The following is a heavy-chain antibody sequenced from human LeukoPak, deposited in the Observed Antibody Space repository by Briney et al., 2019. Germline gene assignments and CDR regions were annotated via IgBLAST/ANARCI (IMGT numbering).Heavy chain of an antibody. D-gene: IGHD3-10*01. CDR2: ISSSSSYI. Sequence: GGSLRLSCAASGFTFSGYSMNWVRQAPGKGLEWVSSISSSSSYIYYADSVKGRFTISRDNAKNSLYLQMNSLRAEDTAVYYCARGLLWFGELPDYWGQGTLVTVSS. CDR1: GFTFSGYS. CDR3: ARGLLWFGELPDY. V-gene: IGHV3-21*01. J-gene: IGHJ4*02.